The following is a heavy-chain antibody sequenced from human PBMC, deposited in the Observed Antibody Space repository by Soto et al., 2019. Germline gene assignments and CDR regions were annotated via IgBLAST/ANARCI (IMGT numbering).Heavy chain of an antibody. CDR3: ARLSSLYYNSDYGGYYFDS. D-gene: IGHD3-10*01. J-gene: IGHJ4*02. V-gene: IGHV4-31*03. CDR2: ILYSGNS. Sequence: QVQLQESGPGLVKPSQTLSLTCTVSGCSIRGGDYYWSWIRQHPGKGLEWTGYILYSGNSFYNPSLKRGVTISVDTSKNQVSRQLSSVTAADTAIYYCARLSSLYYNSDYGGYYFDSWGQGTLVSVSS. CDR1: GCSIRGGDYY.